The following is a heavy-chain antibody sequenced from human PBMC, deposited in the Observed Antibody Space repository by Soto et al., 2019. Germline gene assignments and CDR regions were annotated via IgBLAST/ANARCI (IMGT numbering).Heavy chain of an antibody. J-gene: IGHJ5*02. D-gene: IGHD3-9*01. CDR2: IYHSGST. CDR3: ARAPECDWLDDACFDP. V-gene: IGHV4-4*02. CDR1: GGSISSSNW. Sequence: SETLSLTCAVSGGSISSSNWWSWVRQPPGKGLEWIGEIYHSGSTNYNPSLKSRVTISVDKSKNQFSLKLSSVTAADTAVYYCARAPECDWLDDACFDPWGQGTLVTVS.